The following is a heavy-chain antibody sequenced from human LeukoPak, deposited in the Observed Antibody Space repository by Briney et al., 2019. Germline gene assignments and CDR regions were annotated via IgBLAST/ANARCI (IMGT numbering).Heavy chain of an antibody. CDR2: IYYSGST. D-gene: IGHD3-10*01. V-gene: IGHV4-30-4*08. CDR3: ARVEEGGFGEFDPYWFDP. J-gene: IGHJ5*02. Sequence: SETLSLTCTVSGGSISSGDYYWSWIRQPPGKGLEWIGYIYYSGSTYYNPSLKSRVTISVDTSKNQFSLKLSSVTAADKAVYYCARVEEGGFGEFDPYWFDPWGQGTLVTVSS. CDR1: GGSISSGDYY.